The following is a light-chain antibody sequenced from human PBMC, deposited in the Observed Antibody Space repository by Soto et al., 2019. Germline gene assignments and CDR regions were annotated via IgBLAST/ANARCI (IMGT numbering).Light chain of an antibody. CDR3: QSYDVTLDAWV. CDR2: GNW. Sequence: QSVLTQPPSVSGAPGQTVTISCTGSRSNIGADYDVHWYQQVPGAAPKLLIYGNWNRPSGVPDRFSGSKSVASASLAITGLQAEGEADYYCQSYDVTLDAWVFGGGTKLTVL. V-gene: IGLV1-40*01. CDR1: RSNIGADYD. J-gene: IGLJ3*02.